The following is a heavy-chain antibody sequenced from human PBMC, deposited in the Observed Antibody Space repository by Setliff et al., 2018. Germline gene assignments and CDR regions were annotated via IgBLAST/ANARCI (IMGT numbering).Heavy chain of an antibody. CDR1: GATFSSHG. D-gene: IGHD2-21*01. Sequence: SVKVSCKASGATFSSHGISWVRQAPGQGLEWMGGTIPMFGTTEYAQKFQGRLTIITDESTNTAFMQLSSLRSDDTAVYYCARDDGKSYFPFDYWGQGTLVTVSS. CDR2: TIPMFGTT. CDR3: ARDDGKSYFPFDY. J-gene: IGHJ4*02. V-gene: IGHV1-69*05.